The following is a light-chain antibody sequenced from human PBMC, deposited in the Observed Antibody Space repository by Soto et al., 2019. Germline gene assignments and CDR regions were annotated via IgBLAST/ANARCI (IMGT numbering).Light chain of an antibody. V-gene: IGKV1-5*03. J-gene: IGKJ1*01. Sequence: IKRTQAPAARSASVVDRGAITCRASQRIRSFLNWYQQKPGKAPKLLIYKASTLEVGVPSRFSGSGSGTEFTLSISSLQPDDFATYYCEQYENYFWTFGQGTKV. CDR1: QRIRSF. CDR3: EQYENYFWT. CDR2: KAS.